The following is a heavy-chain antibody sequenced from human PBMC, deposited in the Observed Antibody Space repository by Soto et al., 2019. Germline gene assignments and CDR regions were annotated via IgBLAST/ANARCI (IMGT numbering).Heavy chain of an antibody. J-gene: IGHJ4*02. CDR3: ARDGVQRGYQLLSHYFDY. D-gene: IGHD2-2*01. Sequence: GASVKVSCKASGYTFTSYYMHWVRQAPGQGPEWMGIINPSGGSTSYAQKFQGRVTMTRDTSTSTVYMELSSLRSEDTAVYYCARDGVQRGYQLLSHYFDYWGQGTLVTVSS. CDR1: GYTFTSYY. CDR2: INPSGGST. V-gene: IGHV1-46*01.